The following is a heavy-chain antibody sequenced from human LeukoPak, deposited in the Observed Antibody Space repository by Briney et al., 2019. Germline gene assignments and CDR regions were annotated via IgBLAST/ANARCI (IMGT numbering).Heavy chain of an antibody. CDR3: ARDRGFGWYFDL. D-gene: IGHD3-10*01. Sequence: GGSLRLSCAASGFTFSNYYMTWIRQAPGKGLEWTSYISNSGSIIYYADSVKGRFTISRDNTKNSLYLQMDSLRAEDTAVYYCARDRGFGWYFDLWGRGTLVTVSS. J-gene: IGHJ2*01. V-gene: IGHV3-11*01. CDR1: GFTFSNYY. CDR2: ISNSGSII.